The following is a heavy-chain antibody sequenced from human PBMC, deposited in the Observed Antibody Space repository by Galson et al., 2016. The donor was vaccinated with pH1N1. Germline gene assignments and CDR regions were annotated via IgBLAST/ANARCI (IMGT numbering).Heavy chain of an antibody. CDR2: INPNTGVT. J-gene: IGHJ5*01. CDR1: GYTFTAYY. D-gene: IGHD1-26*01. Sequence: SVKVSCKASGYTFTAYYIHWVRQAPGQGLEWMGCINPNTGVTKYAQKFQGWVTMTRDTSISTANMELNRLRSNDTAVYYCARVRYSGSPCWFDSWGQGTLVTVSS. V-gene: IGHV1-2*04. CDR3: ARVRYSGSPCWFDS.